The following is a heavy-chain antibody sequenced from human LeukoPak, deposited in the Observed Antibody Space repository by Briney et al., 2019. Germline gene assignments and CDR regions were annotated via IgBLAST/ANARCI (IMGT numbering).Heavy chain of an antibody. CDR2: ISSSSSYI. V-gene: IGHV3-21*01. D-gene: IGHD1-26*01. CDR1: GFTFSSYN. J-gene: IGHJ4*02. CDR3: ARYSGTYRDF. Sequence: PGESLRLSCAASGFTFSSYNMNWVRQAPGKGLEWVSSISSSSSYIFYADSVKGRFTTSRDNAKNSLYLQMNSLRAEDTAVYYCARYSGTYRDFWGQGTLVTVSS.